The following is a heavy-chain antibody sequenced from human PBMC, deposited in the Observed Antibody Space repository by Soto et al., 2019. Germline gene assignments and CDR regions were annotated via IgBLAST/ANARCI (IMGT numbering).Heavy chain of an antibody. CDR1: GYTFTSYA. CDR3: AIVYYGSGSYYNRDYYYGMDV. Sequence: ASVKVSCKASGYTFTSYAMHWVRQAPGQRLEWMGWINAGNGNTKYSQKFQGRVTITRDTSASTAYMELSSLRSEDTAVYYCAIVYYGSGSYYNRDYYYGMDVWGQGTTVTVSS. CDR2: INAGNGNT. V-gene: IGHV1-3*01. D-gene: IGHD3-10*01. J-gene: IGHJ6*02.